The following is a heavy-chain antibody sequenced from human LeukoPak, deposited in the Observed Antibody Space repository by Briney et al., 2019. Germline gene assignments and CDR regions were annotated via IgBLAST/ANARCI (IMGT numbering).Heavy chain of an antibody. D-gene: IGHD3-10*01. Sequence: PSGTLSLTCAVSGGSISNNNWWSWVRQPSGKGLEWIGEIYHSGSAYYNPSLKSRVTLSVDKSKNQFSLQLSSVTAADTAVYYCASGLSYYGSKAWYFDYWGQGTLVTVSS. CDR1: GGSISNNNW. V-gene: IGHV4-4*02. CDR2: IYHSGSA. CDR3: ASGLSYYGSKAWYFDY. J-gene: IGHJ4*02.